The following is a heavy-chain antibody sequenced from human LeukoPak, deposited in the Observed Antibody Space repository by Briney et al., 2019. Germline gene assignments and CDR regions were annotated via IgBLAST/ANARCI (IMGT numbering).Heavy chain of an antibody. CDR3: ARGRSLYFDY. Sequence: SETLSLTCIVSGGSISGYYWNWIRQPAGKGLEWIRRIYTNVITNYNPSLKSRVTMSVDTSKNQFSLMLSSVTAADTAVYYCARGRSLYFDYWGQGTLVTVSS. CDR1: GGSISGYY. J-gene: IGHJ4*02. V-gene: IGHV4-4*07. CDR2: IYTNVIT.